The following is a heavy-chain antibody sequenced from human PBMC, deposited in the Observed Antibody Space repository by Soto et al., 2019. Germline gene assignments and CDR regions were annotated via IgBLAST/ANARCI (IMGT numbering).Heavy chain of an antibody. V-gene: IGHV3-73*01. D-gene: IGHD2-8*01. CDR2: VRSKIHNYAT. CDR1: GYSFTSYW. Sequence: GESLKISCKGSGYSFTSYWISWVRQMPGKGLEWVGRVRSKIHNYATSFADSVRGRFTISRNDSDNTVSLEMSGLKSEDTALYYCSRHEEGRRMVFYGMDVWGQGTTVTVSS. J-gene: IGHJ6*02. CDR3: SRHEEGRRMVFYGMDV.